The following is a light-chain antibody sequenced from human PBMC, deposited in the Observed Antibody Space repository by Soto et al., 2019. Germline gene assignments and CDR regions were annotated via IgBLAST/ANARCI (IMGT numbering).Light chain of an antibody. CDR2: EVI. Sequence: QSALTQPASVSGSPGQSITISCTGTSSDVGGYNYVSWYQQHPGKAPKLMIYEVINRPSGVSNRFSGSKSGNTASLTISGLQAEDEADYYCSSYTSSSTTVFGGGTQLTVL. CDR1: SSDVGGYNY. J-gene: IGLJ7*01. V-gene: IGLV2-14*01. CDR3: SSYTSSSTTV.